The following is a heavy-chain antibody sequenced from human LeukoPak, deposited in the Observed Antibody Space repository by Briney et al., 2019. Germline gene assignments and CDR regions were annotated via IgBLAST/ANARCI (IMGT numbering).Heavy chain of an antibody. Sequence: GRSLRLSCAASGFTFSSYGMHWVRQAAGKGLEWVAILSHDGSDAFHADSVKVRYTIARDNSKNTLSLQMNSLRGEDTAVYYCVFEGRADAFDIWGQGTMVTVSS. CDR1: GFTFSSYG. CDR2: LSHDGSDA. J-gene: IGHJ3*02. V-gene: IGHV3-30*03. D-gene: IGHD3-10*01. CDR3: VFEGRADAFDI.